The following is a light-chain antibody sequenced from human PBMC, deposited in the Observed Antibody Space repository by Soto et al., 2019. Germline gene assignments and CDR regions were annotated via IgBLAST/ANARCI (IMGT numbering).Light chain of an antibody. CDR2: EVS. Sequence: QSALAQPPSASGSPGQSVTISCTGTSSDIGTYDYVSWYQHLPDKAPKLIIYEVSKRPSGVPDRFSGSKSGNTASLTVSGLQVEDEGDYYCCSYGGGNNFYVFGTGTKVTVL. CDR3: CSYGGGNNFYV. J-gene: IGLJ1*01. CDR1: SSDIGTYDY. V-gene: IGLV2-8*01.